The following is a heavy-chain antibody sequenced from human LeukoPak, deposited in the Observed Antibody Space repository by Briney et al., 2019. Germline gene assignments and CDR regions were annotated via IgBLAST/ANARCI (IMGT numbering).Heavy chain of an antibody. D-gene: IGHD5-24*01. CDR2: ISGSGGST. J-gene: IGHJ4*02. CDR1: GFTFSNYG. CDR3: AKDDERFDY. Sequence: PGGSLRLSCAASGFTFSNYGMSWVRQAPGKGLEWVSAISGSGGSTYYADSVKGRFTISRDNSKNTLYLQMNSLRAEVTAVYYCAKDDERFDYWGQGTLVTVSS. V-gene: IGHV3-23*01.